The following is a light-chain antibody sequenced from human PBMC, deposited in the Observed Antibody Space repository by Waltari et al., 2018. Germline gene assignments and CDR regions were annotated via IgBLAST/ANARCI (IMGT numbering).Light chain of an antibody. Sequence: LGQTVRITCQGDSLRNYFASWYQQKPGQAPILVIYGKNNRPSGIPDRFSGSSSGNTASLTITGAQAEDEADYYCNSRDSSGNHVVFGGGTKLTVL. J-gene: IGLJ2*01. CDR2: GKN. CDR3: NSRDSSGNHVV. CDR1: SLRNYF. V-gene: IGLV3-19*01.